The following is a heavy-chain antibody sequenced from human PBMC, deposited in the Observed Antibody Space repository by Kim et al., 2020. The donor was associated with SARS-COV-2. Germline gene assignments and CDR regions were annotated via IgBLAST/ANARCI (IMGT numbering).Heavy chain of an antibody. Sequence: TETLSLTCTVSGGSISSSSYYWGWIRQPPGKGLEWIGSIYYSGSTYYNPSLKSRVTISVDTSKNQFSLKLSSVTAADTAVYYCAIHVIWNSSGWYGRGAFDIWGQGTMVTVSS. CDR2: IYYSGST. CDR3: AIHVIWNSSGWYGRGAFDI. D-gene: IGHD6-19*01. V-gene: IGHV4-39*01. J-gene: IGHJ3*02. CDR1: GGSISSSSYY.